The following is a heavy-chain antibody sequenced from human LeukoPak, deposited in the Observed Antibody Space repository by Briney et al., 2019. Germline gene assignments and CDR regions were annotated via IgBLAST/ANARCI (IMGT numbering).Heavy chain of an antibody. Sequence: PGGSLRLSCAASGFTFSSYEMNWVRQAPGKGLEWVSYISSSGSTIYYADSVKGRFTISRDNAKSSLYLQMNSLRAEDTAVYYCASPIAAAGPFDYWGQGTLVTVSS. CDR1: GFTFSSYE. D-gene: IGHD6-13*01. CDR2: ISSSGSTI. J-gene: IGHJ4*02. CDR3: ASPIAAAGPFDY. V-gene: IGHV3-48*03.